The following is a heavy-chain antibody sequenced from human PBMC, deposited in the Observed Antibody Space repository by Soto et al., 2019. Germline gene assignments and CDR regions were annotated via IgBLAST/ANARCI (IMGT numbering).Heavy chain of an antibody. J-gene: IGHJ3*02. CDR3: AKDRGITMIVNDAFDI. CDR1: GFTFSSYA. CDR2: ISGSGGST. D-gene: IGHD3-22*01. V-gene: IGHV3-23*01. Sequence: GGSLRLSCAASGFTFSSYAMSWVRQAPGKGLEWVSAISGSGGSTYYADSVKGRFTISRDNSKNTLYLQMNSLRAEDTAVYYCAKDRGITMIVNDAFDIWGQGTMVTVSS.